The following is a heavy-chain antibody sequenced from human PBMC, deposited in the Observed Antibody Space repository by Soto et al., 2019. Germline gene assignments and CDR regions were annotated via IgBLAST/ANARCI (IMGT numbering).Heavy chain of an antibody. CDR3: ARGLGDLYYYGMDV. CDR1: GGTFSSYA. CDR2: LIPIFGTA. D-gene: IGHD3-10*01. Sequence: ASVKVSCKASGGTFSSYAISWVRPAPGQGLEWMGGLIPIFGTANYAQKFQGRVTITADESTGAAYMELSSLRSEDTAVYYCARGLGDLYYYGMDVWGQGTTVTVSS. V-gene: IGHV1-69*13. J-gene: IGHJ6*02.